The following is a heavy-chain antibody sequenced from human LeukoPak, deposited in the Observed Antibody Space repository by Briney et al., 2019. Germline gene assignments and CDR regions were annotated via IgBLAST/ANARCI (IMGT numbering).Heavy chain of an antibody. CDR1: GFTFSSYA. Sequence: GGSLRLSCAASGFTFSSYAMSWVRQAPGKGLEWVSAISGSGGSTYYADSVKGRFTISRDNAKNSLYLQMNSLRAEDTAVYYCARGSAVTANNFDFWGQGTLVTVSS. CDR3: ARGSAVTANNFDF. CDR2: ISGSGGST. V-gene: IGHV3-23*01. D-gene: IGHD4-11*01. J-gene: IGHJ4*02.